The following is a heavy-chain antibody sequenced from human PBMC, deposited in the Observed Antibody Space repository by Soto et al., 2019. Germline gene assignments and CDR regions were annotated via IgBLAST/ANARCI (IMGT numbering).Heavy chain of an antibody. Sequence: QVQLVESGGGVVQPGRSLRVSCVASGISISGHGMHRVRQAPGKGLEWVAGMDYDETNKYYADSVKGRFTISRDTSKNTVYLQMNGLRVDDTAVYFCARDLAHWSICFEDRGQGTLVSVSS. CDR1: GISISGHG. D-gene: IGHD2-8*02. CDR3: ARDLAHWSICFED. V-gene: IGHV3-33*01. CDR2: MDYDETNK. J-gene: IGHJ4*02.